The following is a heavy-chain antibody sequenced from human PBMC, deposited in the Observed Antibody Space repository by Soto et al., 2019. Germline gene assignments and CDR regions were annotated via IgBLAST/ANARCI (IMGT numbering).Heavy chain of an antibody. Sequence: GASVKVSCKVSGYTLSEVAINWVRQTPGQGLEWIGGFDPENGDTSYAQNFQGRVTLTEDTSTDTAYLELSGLRSEDTDIYYCTIAAYCSGASCYSGYNWFHPCGQGSLVTVSS. CDR2: FDPENGDT. CDR1: GYTLSEVA. CDR3: TIAAYCSGASCYSGYNWFHP. D-gene: IGHD2-2*01. V-gene: IGHV1-24*01. J-gene: IGHJ5*02.